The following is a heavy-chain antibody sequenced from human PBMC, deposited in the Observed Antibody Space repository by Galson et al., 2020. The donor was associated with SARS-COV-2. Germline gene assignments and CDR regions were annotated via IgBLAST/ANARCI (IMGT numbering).Heavy chain of an antibody. V-gene: IGHV1-69*13. CDR1: GGTFSSYA. J-gene: IGHJ6*02. D-gene: IGHD2-2*01. CDR3: ARGRRDIVVVPAAMHGYYYYGMDV. CDR2: IIPIIGTA. Sequence: SVKVSCKASGGTFSSYAISWVRQAPGQGLEWMGGIIPIIGTANYAQKFQGRVTITADESTSTAYMELSSLRSEDTAVYYCARGRRDIVVVPAAMHGYYYYGMDVWGQGTTVTVSS.